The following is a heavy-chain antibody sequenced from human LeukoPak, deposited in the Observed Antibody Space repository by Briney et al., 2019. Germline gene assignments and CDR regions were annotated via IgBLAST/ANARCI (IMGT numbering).Heavy chain of an antibody. CDR3: ARDRPSRRPGMVGEY. CDR1: GFTLSSYS. J-gene: IGHJ4*02. V-gene: IGHV3-21*01. D-gene: IGHD5-18*01. CDR2: ISRSSSYI. Sequence: GGSLRLSCAASGFTLSSYSMNWVRQALGKGLEWVSSISRSSSYIYYADSVKGRFTISRDNAKNSLYLQMNSLRAEDTAIYYCARDRPSRRPGMVGEYWGQGTLVTVSS.